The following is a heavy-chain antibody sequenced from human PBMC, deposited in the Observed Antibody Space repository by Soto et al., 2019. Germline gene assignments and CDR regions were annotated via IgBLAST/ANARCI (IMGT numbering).Heavy chain of an antibody. CDR1: GGSVSSGRYD. V-gene: IGHV4-61*01. D-gene: IGHD3-10*01. Sequence: XETLSITCTVSGGSVSSGRYDWSWIRQPPGKGLEWIGYIYYSGSTNYNPSLKSRVTISVDTSKNQFSLKLSSVTAADTAVYYCARESMYYGSGIPVDDWGQGTLVTVSS. CDR2: IYYSGST. CDR3: ARESMYYGSGIPVDD. J-gene: IGHJ4*02.